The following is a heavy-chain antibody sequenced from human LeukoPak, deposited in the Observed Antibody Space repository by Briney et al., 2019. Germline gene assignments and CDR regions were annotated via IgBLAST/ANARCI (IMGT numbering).Heavy chain of an antibody. CDR3: ASYDSSGYYSFDY. D-gene: IGHD3-22*01. CDR1: GGTFSSYA. CDR2: IIPIFGTA. Sequence: ASVKVSCKASGGTFSSYAISWVRQAPGQGLEWMGGIIPIFGTANYAQEFQGRVTITTDESTSTAYMELSSLRSEDTAVYYCASYDSSGYYSFDYWGQGTLVTVSS. J-gene: IGHJ4*02. V-gene: IGHV1-69*05.